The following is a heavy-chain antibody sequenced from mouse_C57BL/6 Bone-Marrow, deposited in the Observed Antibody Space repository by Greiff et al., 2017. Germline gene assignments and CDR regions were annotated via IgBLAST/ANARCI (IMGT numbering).Heavy chain of an antibody. J-gene: IGHJ3*01. CDR1: GYAFTNYL. Sequence: QVQLQQPGAELVRPGTSVKVSCKASGYAFTNYLIEWVKQRPGQGLEWIGVINPGSGGTNYNEKFKGKATLTADKSSSTAYMQLSSLTSEDSAVYFCARSAAVVAPVAYWGQGTLVTVSA. D-gene: IGHD1-1*01. CDR2: INPGSGGT. CDR3: ARSAAVVAPVAY. V-gene: IGHV1-54*01.